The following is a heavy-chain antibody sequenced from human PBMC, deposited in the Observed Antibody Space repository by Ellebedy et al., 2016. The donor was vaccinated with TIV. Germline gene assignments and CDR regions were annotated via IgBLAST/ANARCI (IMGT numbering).Heavy chain of an antibody. Sequence: GESLKISCAASGFTFNSYAMHWVRQAPGKGLQWVALISYDGSKRYYADSVKGRFTISRDNSKNTLYLQMNSLRADDTAVYYCARTYVSSSSTIDSWGQGTLVTVSS. J-gene: IGHJ4*02. CDR3: ARTYVSSSSTIDS. D-gene: IGHD6-13*01. V-gene: IGHV3-30-3*01. CDR1: GFTFNSYA. CDR2: ISYDGSKR.